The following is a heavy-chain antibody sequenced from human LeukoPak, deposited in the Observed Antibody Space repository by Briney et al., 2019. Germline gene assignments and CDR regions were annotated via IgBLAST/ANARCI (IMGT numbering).Heavy chain of an antibody. D-gene: IGHD3-22*01. CDR1: GFTSSSYA. CDR2: ISGCGRGT. V-gene: IGHV3-23*01. Sequence: RGSLRLSCAASGFTSSSYAMSWVRQARGKGLEGVSAISGCGRGTYYADSAKGRFTISRDNSKNTLYLQMNSLRAEDTAVYYCAKDRYDSSGYYLYSYFDYWGQGTLVTVSS. J-gene: IGHJ4*02. CDR3: AKDRYDSSGYYLYSYFDY.